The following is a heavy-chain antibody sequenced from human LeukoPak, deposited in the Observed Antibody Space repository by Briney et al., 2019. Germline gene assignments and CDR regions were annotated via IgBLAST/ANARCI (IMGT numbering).Heavy chain of an antibody. CDR3: ASSTSWNYYYYMDV. V-gene: IGHV3-23*01. D-gene: IGHD2-2*01. J-gene: IGHJ6*03. CDR2: ISGSGGST. CDR1: GYTFSSYA. Sequence: GGSLRLSCAASGYTFSSYAMSWVRQAPGKGLEWVSAISGSGGSTYYADSVKGRFTISRDNSKNTLYLQMNSLRAEDTAVYYCASSTSWNYYYYMDVWGKGTTVTVSS.